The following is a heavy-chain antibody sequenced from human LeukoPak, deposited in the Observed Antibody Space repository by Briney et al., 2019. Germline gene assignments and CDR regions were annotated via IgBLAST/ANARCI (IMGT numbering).Heavy chain of an antibody. CDR1: GGSISSSSYY. J-gene: IGHJ4*02. V-gene: IGHV4-61*02. CDR2: IYTSGST. D-gene: IGHD3-10*01. Sequence: SETLSLTCTVSGGSISSSSYYWGWIRQPAGKGLEWIGRIYTSGSTNYNPSLKSRVTMSVDTSKNQFSLKLSSVTAADTAVYYCARDRSYGPGYVRFDHWGQGTLVTVSS. CDR3: ARDRSYGPGYVRFDH.